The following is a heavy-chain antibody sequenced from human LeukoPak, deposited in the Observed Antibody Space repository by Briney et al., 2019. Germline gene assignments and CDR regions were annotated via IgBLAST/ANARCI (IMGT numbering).Heavy chain of an antibody. J-gene: IGHJ4*02. V-gene: IGHV4-59*01. CDR1: GVSISSYY. CDR3: ASLGVVTRTRFDY. CDR2: IYYSGST. Sequence: SETLSLTCTVSGVSISSYYWSWIRQPPGKGLEWIGYIYYSGSTNYNPSLKSRVTISVDTSKNQFSLKLSSVTAADTAVYYCASLGVVTRTRFDYWGQGTLVTVSS. D-gene: IGHD3-3*01.